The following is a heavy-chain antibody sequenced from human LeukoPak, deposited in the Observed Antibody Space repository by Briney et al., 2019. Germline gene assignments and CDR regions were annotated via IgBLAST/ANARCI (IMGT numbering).Heavy chain of an antibody. CDR1: GFTFSSYS. D-gene: IGHD6-13*01. V-gene: IGHV3-21*01. CDR3: AGDSSNWNIDY. Sequence: GGSLRLSCAASGFTFSSYSMNWVRQAPGKGLDWVPSISSSSSYIYYADSVKGRFTISRDNAKNSLYLQMNSLRVEDTAVYYCAGDSSNWNIDYWGQGTPVTASS. CDR2: ISSSSSYI. J-gene: IGHJ4*02.